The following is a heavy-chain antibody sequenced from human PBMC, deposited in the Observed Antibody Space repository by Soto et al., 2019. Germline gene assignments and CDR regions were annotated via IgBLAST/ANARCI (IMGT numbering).Heavy chain of an antibody. J-gene: IGHJ6*02. Sequence: PGGSLRLSCAASGFSLTKYALKWVRQAPGKGLEWVSTITGSGETTYYADSVKGRFTISRDTSKNTLFLQMDSLRPEDTALYHCAKDDKAPGGGYGMDVWGQGTTVTVSS. CDR1: GFSLTKYA. CDR2: ITGSGETT. CDR3: AKDDKAPGGGYGMDV. V-gene: IGHV3-23*01. D-gene: IGHD2-15*01.